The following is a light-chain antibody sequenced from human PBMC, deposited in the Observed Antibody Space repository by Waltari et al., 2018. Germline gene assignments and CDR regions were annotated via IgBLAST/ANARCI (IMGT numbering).Light chain of an antibody. Sequence: EIVLTQSPATLSLSPGERATLSCRASQSVNWYLAWYQQRPGQAPRLLIYDTSNRATGIPARFSGIGSETDFTLTIISLEPDDSAVYYCQQRRNWPLTFGGGTKVEIK. CDR3: QQRRNWPLT. CDR2: DTS. V-gene: IGKV3-11*01. CDR1: QSVNWY. J-gene: IGKJ4*01.